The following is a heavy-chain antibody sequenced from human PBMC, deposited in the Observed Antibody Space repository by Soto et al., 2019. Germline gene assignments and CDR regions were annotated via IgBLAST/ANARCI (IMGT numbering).Heavy chain of an antibody. D-gene: IGHD3-3*01. CDR3: AHRVLRTVFGLVTTTAIYFDF. J-gene: IGHJ4*02. CDR2: IYWDDDK. Sequence: QITLNESGPTPVKPRQPLTLTCTFSGFSLTTSGVGVGCIRQSPGQAPEWRALIYWDDDKRYSPSLKSRLTITKDTSKTQVVLTMADLDPADTATYYCAHRVLRTVFGLVTTTAIYFDFWGQGTPVAVSS. V-gene: IGHV2-5*02. CDR1: GFSLTTSGVG.